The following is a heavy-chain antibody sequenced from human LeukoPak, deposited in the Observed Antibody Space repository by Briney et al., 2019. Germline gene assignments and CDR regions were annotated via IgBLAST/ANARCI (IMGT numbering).Heavy chain of an antibody. CDR1: GGTFSSYA. J-gene: IGHJ6*03. Sequence: ASVKVSCKASGGTFSSYAISWVRQAPGQGLEWLGGIIPIFGTANYAQKFQGSFTITADKSTSTAYLELSSLRSEDTAVYFCARAVNGLTMVRGVRDYYYYMDVWGKGTTVTVSS. CDR3: ARAVNGLTMVRGVRDYYYYMDV. CDR2: IIPIFGTA. V-gene: IGHV1-69*06. D-gene: IGHD3-10*01.